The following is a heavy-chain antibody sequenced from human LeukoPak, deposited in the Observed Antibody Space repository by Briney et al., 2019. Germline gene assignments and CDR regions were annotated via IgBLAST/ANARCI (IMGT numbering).Heavy chain of an antibody. Sequence: GGSLRLSCAASGFTFSDYYITWIRQAPGKGLEWVSAISGSGGSTYYADSVKGRFTISRDNSKNTLYLQMNSLRAEDTAVYYCAKDPTYYYDSSGYNEYFQHWGQGTLVTVSS. V-gene: IGHV3-23*01. CDR1: GFTFSDYY. CDR3: AKDPTYYYDSSGYNEYFQH. J-gene: IGHJ1*01. D-gene: IGHD3-22*01. CDR2: ISGSGGST.